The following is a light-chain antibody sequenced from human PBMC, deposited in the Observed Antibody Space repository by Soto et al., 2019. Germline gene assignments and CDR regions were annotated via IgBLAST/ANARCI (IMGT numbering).Light chain of an antibody. Sequence: ALTXPDSVSAFPGQSITISCTGTRSDVGSYNLVSWYQQHPGKAPKLMIYEGSKRPSGVSNRFSGSKSGNTASLTISGLHAEDEADYYCCSYAGSSTPYVFGTGTKVTVL. V-gene: IGLV2-23*01. CDR1: RSDVGSYNL. J-gene: IGLJ1*01. CDR3: CSYAGSSTPYV. CDR2: EGS.